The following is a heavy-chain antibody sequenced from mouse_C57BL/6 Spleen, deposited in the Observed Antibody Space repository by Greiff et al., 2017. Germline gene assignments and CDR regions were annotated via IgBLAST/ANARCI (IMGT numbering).Heavy chain of an antibody. D-gene: IGHD2-3*01. CDR3: TRDDGYLDY. CDR2: ISSGGDYI. V-gene: IGHV5-9-1*02. Sequence: EVQGVESGEGLVKPGGSLKLSCAASGFTFSSYAMSWVRQTPEKRLEWVAYISSGGDYIYYADTVKGRFTISRDYARNTLYLQMSSLKSEDTAMYYCTRDDGYLDYWGQGTTLTVSS. J-gene: IGHJ2*01. CDR1: GFTFSSYA.